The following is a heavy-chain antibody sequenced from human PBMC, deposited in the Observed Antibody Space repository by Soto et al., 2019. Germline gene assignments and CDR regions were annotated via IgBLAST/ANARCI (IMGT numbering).Heavy chain of an antibody. Sequence: PGGSLRLSCAGSGFTFSNYAMSWVRQAPGKGLEWVSAISGSGDSTYYANSVKGRFTISRDNSKNTLYLQMNSLRAEDTALYFCARVPRSPGLRSRTEWYFDLWGRGTLVTVSS. CDR3: ARVPRSPGLRSRTEWYFDL. CDR2: ISGSGDST. CDR1: GFTFSNYA. D-gene: IGHD1-1*01. J-gene: IGHJ2*01. V-gene: IGHV3-23*01.